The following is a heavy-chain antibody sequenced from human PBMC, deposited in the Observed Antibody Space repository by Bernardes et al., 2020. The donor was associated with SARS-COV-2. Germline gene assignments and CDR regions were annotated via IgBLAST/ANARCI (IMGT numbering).Heavy chain of an antibody. J-gene: IGHJ4*02. CDR1: GFTFRSYW. CDR2: IKEDGSEK. Sequence: VAALFLSCAASGFTFRSYWMSWVRQAPGKGLAWVSNIKEDGSEKNYVDSVKGRFSISRDNAKNSLYLQMNSLRAEDTAVYYCAKGGYRYGYWGQGTLVTGSS. D-gene: IGHD5-18*01. V-gene: IGHV3-7*01. CDR3: AKGGYRYGY.